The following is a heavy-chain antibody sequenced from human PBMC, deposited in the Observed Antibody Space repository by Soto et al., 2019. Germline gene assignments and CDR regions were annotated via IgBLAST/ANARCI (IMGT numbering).Heavy chain of an antibody. D-gene: IGHD3-22*01. CDR2: IRGETNGGTA. V-gene: IGHV3-49*04. Sequence: GGSLRLSCTVSGFHFASYALTLVRQAPGKGLEWVGFIRGETNGGTADYAASLKGRITISRDDSKSIAYLEINSLQTEDTAVYYCTRYYYESSGYYVYWGQGILVPVSS. CDR3: TRYYYESSGYYVY. CDR1: GFHFASYA. J-gene: IGHJ4*02.